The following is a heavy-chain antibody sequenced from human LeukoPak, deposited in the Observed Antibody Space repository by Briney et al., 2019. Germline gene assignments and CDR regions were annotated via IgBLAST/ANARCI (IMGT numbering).Heavy chain of an antibody. V-gene: IGHV3-21*01. CDR2: ISSSSSYI. J-gene: IGHJ4*02. Sequence: AGGSLRLSCAASGFTFSSYSMNWVRQAPGKGLEWVSSISSSSSYIYYADSVKGRFTISRDNAKNSLYLQMNSLRAEDTAVYYCARDRAVAGGRLWGQGTLVTVPS. D-gene: IGHD6-19*01. CDR1: GFTFSSYS. CDR3: ARDRAVAGGRL.